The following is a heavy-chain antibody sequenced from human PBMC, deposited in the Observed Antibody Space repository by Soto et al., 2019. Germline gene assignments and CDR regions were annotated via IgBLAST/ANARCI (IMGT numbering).Heavy chain of an antibody. J-gene: IGHJ4*02. CDR1: GFTFSSYG. CDR2: IWYDGSNK. D-gene: IGHD3-22*01. V-gene: IGHV3-33*01. Sequence: HPGGSLRLSCAASGFTFSSYGMHWVRQAPGKGLEWVAVIWYDGSNKYYADSVKGRFTISRDNSKNTLYLQMNSLRAEDTAVYYCARAAYYYDSSGYYYWASYLDYWGQGT. CDR3: ARAAYYYDSSGYYYWASYLDY.